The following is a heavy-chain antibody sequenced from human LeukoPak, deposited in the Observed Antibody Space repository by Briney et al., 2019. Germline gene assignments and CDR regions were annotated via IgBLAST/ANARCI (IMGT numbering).Heavy chain of an antibody. V-gene: IGHV4-39*07. CDR1: GGSISSSSYY. J-gene: IGHJ4*02. Sequence: SETLSLTCTVSGGSISSSSYYWGWIRQPPGKGLEWIGGIHYSGSTYYKPSLKSRVTISVDTSKNQFSLKLSSVTAADTAVYDCASVASYYYSRTSCLPYFDYWDEGTVVTVSS. CDR2: IHYSGST. CDR3: ASVASYYYSRTSCLPYFDY. D-gene: IGHD2-2*01.